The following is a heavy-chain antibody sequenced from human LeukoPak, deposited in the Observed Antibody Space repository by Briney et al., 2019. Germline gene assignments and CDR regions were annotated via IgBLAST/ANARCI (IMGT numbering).Heavy chain of an antibody. J-gene: IGHJ4*02. Sequence: SETLSLTCTVSGGSISSSSYYWGWIRQPPGKGLEWIGSIYYSGSAYYNPSLKSRVTISVDTSKNQFSLKLSSVTAADTAVYYCARGDIVVVPAAYPEYYFDYWGQGTLVTVSP. D-gene: IGHD2-2*01. CDR1: GGSISSSSYY. CDR2: IYYSGSA. CDR3: ARGDIVVVPAAYPEYYFDY. V-gene: IGHV4-39*07.